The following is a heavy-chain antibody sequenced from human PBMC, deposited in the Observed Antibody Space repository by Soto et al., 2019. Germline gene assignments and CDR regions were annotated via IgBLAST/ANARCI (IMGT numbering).Heavy chain of an antibody. V-gene: IGHV1-18*04. J-gene: IGHJ3*02. CDR1: GYTFTGYY. D-gene: IGHD2-15*01. Sequence: ASVKVSCKASGYTFTGYYMHWVRQAPGQGLEWMGWISAYNGNTNYAQKLQGRVTMTTDTSTSTAYMELRSLRSDDTAVYYCARDCSGGSCYSYAFDIWGKGTMVTVSS. CDR2: ISAYNGNT. CDR3: ARDCSGGSCYSYAFDI.